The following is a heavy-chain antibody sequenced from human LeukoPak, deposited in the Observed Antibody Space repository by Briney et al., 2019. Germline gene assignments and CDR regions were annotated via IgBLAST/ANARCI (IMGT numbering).Heavy chain of an antibody. J-gene: IGHJ5*02. D-gene: IGHD4-17*01. CDR1: GFTFSSYS. CDR3: ARDYYGDYGRYNWFDP. Sequence: PGGSLRLSCAASGFTFSSYSMNWVRQAPGKGLEWVSSISSSSSYIYYADSVNGRFTISRDNAKNSLYLQMNSLRAEDTAVYYCARDYYGDYGRYNWFDPWGQGTLVTVSS. CDR2: ISSSSSYI. V-gene: IGHV3-21*01.